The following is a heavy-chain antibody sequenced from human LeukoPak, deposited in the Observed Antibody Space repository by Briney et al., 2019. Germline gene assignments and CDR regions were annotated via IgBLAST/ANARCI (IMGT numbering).Heavy chain of an antibody. J-gene: IGHJ4*02. V-gene: IGHV3-23*01. CDR2: ISGSGGST. CDR3: AKNFRGYCSGGSCFTDY. CDR1: GASIISYY. Sequence: ETLSLTCTVSGASIISYYWSWIRQAPGKGLEWVSAISGSGGSTYYADSVKGRFTITRDNSKNTLYLQMNSLRAEDTAVYYCAKNFRGYCSGGSCFTDYWGQGTLVTVSS. D-gene: IGHD2-15*01.